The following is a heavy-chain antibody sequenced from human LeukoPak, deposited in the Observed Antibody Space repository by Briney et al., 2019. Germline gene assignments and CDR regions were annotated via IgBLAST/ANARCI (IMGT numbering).Heavy chain of an antibody. D-gene: IGHD3-22*01. CDR2: IYYSGST. J-gene: IGHJ4*02. CDR3: ARYDSSGYYYGY. CDR1: GGSFSGYY. V-gene: IGHV4-31*11. Sequence: SETLSLTCAVYGGSFSGYYWSWIRQHPGKGLEWIGYIYYSGSTYYNPSLKSRVTISVDTSKNQFSLKLSSVTAADTAVYYCARYDSSGYYYGYWGQGTLVTVSS.